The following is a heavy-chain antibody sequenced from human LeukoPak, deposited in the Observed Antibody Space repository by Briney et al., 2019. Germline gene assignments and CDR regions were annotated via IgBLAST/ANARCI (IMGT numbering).Heavy chain of an antibody. CDR3: ARDRPTGSYYSIDY. D-gene: IGHD1-26*01. CDR1: GFTFSSYE. J-gene: IGHJ4*02. CDR2: IWYDGSNK. Sequence: PGGSLRLSCAASGFTFSSYEMNWVRQAPGKGLEWVAVIWYDGSNKYYGDSVKGRFTISRDNSKNTLYLQMNSLRVEDTAVYYCARDRPTGSYYSIDYWGQGTLVTVSS. V-gene: IGHV3-33*08.